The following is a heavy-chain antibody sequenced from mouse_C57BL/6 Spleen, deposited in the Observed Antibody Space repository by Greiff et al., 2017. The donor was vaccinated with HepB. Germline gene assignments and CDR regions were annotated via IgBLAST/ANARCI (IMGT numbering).Heavy chain of an antibody. J-gene: IGHJ4*01. CDR3: ATAFTTVVASPYYYAMDY. CDR1: GYTFTSYW. D-gene: IGHD1-1*01. CDR2: IDPSDSYT. Sequence: QVQLQQPGAELVRPGTSVKLSCKASGYTFTSYWMHWVKQRPGQGLEWIGVIDPSDSYTNYNQKFKGKATLTVDTSSSTAYMQLSSLTSEDSAVYYCATAFTTVVASPYYYAMDYWGQGTSVTVSS. V-gene: IGHV1-59*01.